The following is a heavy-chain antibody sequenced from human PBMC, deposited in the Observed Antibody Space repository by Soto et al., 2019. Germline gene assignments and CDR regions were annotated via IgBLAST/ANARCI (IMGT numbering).Heavy chain of an antibody. CDR1: GYIFSDYG. CDR3: ARFGRARTMSFSYEGGVDV. J-gene: IGHJ6*02. CDR2: ISAYTGNT. D-gene: IGHD3-22*01. V-gene: IGHV1-18*01. Sequence: QIQLAQSGPEVARPGASVNVSCKASGYIFSDYGISWARQAPGQGLEWLGWISAYTGNTKYSQILRGRVTRTTGSSTSRGYRELRSLGAGDTAVYYCARFGRARTMSFSYEGGVDVGGQGTAVTVCS.